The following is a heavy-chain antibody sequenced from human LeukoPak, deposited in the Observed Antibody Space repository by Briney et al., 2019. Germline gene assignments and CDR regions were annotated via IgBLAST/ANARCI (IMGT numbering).Heavy chain of an antibody. D-gene: IGHD1-1*01. Sequence: SETLSLTCTVYGGSFSGYYWSWIRQPPGKGLEWIGEINHSGSTNYNPSLKSRVTMSVDTSKNQFSLKLSSVTAADTAVYYCARDRGTWNDDGFDYWGQGTLVTVSS. CDR2: INHSGST. CDR1: GGSFSGYY. J-gene: IGHJ4*02. CDR3: ARDRGTWNDDGFDY. V-gene: IGHV4-34*01.